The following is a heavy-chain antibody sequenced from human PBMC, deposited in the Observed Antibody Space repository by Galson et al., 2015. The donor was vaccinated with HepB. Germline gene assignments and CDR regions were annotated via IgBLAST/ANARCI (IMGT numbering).Heavy chain of an antibody. CDR1: GYFFTTYN. CDR3: ARDLLMGRGLFDP. V-gene: IGHV1-3*01. CDR2: INPGNGNT. J-gene: IGHJ5*02. D-gene: IGHD3-10*01. Sequence: SVKVSCKASGYFFTTYNIHWVRQAPGQRLEWMGWINPGNGNTKFSQKFRGLVTLTTDTSANTAYMELSSLKSEDTAVYYCARDLLMGRGLFDPWGQGTLVTVSS.